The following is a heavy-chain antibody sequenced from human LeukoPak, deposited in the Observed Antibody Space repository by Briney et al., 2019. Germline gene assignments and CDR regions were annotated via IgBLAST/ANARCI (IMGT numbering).Heavy chain of an antibody. D-gene: IGHD1-1*01. CDR1: GFTFSSYA. Sequence: GGSLRLSCAASGFTFSSYAMSWVRQAPGKGLEWVSSMSGGGGATYYADSVKGRFTISRDNSKNTLYLQMNSLRAEDTAIYYCARDWKTNSFDYWGQGTLVTVSS. V-gene: IGHV3-23*01. J-gene: IGHJ4*02. CDR3: ARDWKTNSFDY. CDR2: MSGGGGAT.